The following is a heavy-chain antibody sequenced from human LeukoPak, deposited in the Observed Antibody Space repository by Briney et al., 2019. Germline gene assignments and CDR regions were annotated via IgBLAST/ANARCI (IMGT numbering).Heavy chain of an antibody. J-gene: IGHJ4*02. CDR3: ARDGVVTGPGYYDY. V-gene: IGHV3-64*01. CDR2: ISSNGGST. Sequence: GGSLRLSCAASGFTFSSYAMHWVRQAPGKGLEYVSAISSNGGSTYYANSVKGRFTISRDNSKNTLYLQMGSPRAEDMAVYYCARDGVVTGPGYYDYWGQGTLVIVSS. D-gene: IGHD4-23*01. CDR1: GFTFSSYA.